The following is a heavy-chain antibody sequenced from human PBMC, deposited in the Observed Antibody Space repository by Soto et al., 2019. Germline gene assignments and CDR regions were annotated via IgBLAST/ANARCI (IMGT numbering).Heavy chain of an antibody. D-gene: IGHD3-10*01. Sequence: GGSLRLSCTASGFTFDRYGIFWFRQAPGKGLEWVSDISISSRTRYYADSVKGRFTISRDSAKNSLYLQMNSLRAEDTAVYYCAEGYGSGDNYYYYYGMDVWGQGTTVTVSS. CDR2: ISISSRTR. J-gene: IGHJ6*02. CDR3: AEGYGSGDNYYYYYGMDV. CDR1: GFTFDRYG. V-gene: IGHV3-48*01.